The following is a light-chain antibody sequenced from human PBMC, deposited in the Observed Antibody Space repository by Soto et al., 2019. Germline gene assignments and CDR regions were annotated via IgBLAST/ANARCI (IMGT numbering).Light chain of an antibody. CDR3: QQLSNWPPLT. CDR2: DAS. Sequence: EIVLTQSPATLSLSPGERATLSCRASQSVSSYLAWYQQKPGQAPRLLIYDASNRATGIPARFSGSESGTDFTLTISSVEPEDFAVYYCQQLSNWPPLTFGQGTKVEIK. V-gene: IGKV3-11*01. J-gene: IGKJ1*01. CDR1: QSVSSY.